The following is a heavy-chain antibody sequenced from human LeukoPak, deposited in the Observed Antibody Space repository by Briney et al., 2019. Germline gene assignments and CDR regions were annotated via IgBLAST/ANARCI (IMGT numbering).Heavy chain of an antibody. CDR2: ISGSGGST. J-gene: IGHJ4*02. CDR1: GFTFSSYA. V-gene: IGHV3-23*01. CDR3: AKDRPMVRGAQGY. D-gene: IGHD3-10*01. Sequence: GGSLRLSCAASGFTFSSYAMSWVRQAPGKGLEWVSAISGSGGSTYYADSVKGRFTISRDNSKDTLYLQMNSLRAEDTAVYHCAKDRPMVRGAQGYWGQGTLVTVSS.